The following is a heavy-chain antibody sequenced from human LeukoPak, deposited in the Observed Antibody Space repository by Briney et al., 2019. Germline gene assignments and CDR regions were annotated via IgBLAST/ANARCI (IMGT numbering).Heavy chain of an antibody. CDR2: IIPILGIA. Sequence: ASVKVSCKASGGTFSSYAISWVRQAPGQGLEWMGRIIPILGIANYAQKFQGRVTITADKSTSTAYMELSSLRSEDTAVCYCAREGVPAVIDYWGQGTLVTVSS. CDR1: GGTFSSYA. J-gene: IGHJ4*02. D-gene: IGHD2-2*01. V-gene: IGHV1-69*04. CDR3: AREGVPAVIDY.